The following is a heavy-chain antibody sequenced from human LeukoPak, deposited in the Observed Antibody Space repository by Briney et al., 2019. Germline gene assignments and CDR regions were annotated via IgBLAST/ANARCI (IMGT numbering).Heavy chain of an antibody. CDR3: ARSESWGKDYGGNSVGLPIDY. V-gene: IGHV3-23*01. D-gene: IGHD4-23*01. J-gene: IGHJ4*02. CDR1: GFTFSSYA. CDR2: ISGSGGST. Sequence: GGSLRLSCAASGFTFSSYAMSWVRQAPGKGLEWVSAISGSGGSTYYADSVKGRFTISRDNSKNTLYLQMNSLRAEDTAVYYCARSESWGKDYGGNSVGLPIDYWGQGTLVTVSS.